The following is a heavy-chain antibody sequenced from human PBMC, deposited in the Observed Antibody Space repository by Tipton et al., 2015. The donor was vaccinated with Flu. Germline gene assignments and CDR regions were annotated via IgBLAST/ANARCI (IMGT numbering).Heavy chain of an antibody. Sequence: TLSLTCSVSVGSINNYYWSWIRQPPGKGLEWIGGISSSGNTYYNPSLKSRVVMSVDTSQNQFSLKLNSVTAADTAVYYCARFSGSYAPNTWGQGPLVTVSS. J-gene: IGHJ5*02. CDR2: ISSSGNT. D-gene: IGHD1-26*01. CDR1: VGSINNYY. V-gene: IGHV4-59*04. CDR3: ARFSGSYAPNT.